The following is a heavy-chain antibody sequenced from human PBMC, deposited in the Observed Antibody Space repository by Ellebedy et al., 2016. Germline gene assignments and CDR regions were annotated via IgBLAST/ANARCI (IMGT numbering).Heavy chain of an antibody. Sequence: GESLKISCAASGFTVSSNYMSWVRQAPGKGLEWVSVIYSGGSTYYADSVKGRFTISRDNSKNTLYLQMNSLRAEDTAVYYCARDLCPYDSSGYYSCSNGMDVWGQGTTVTVSS. J-gene: IGHJ6*02. D-gene: IGHD3-22*01. CDR1: GFTVSSNY. CDR3: ARDLCPYDSSGYYSCSNGMDV. CDR2: IYSGGST. V-gene: IGHV3-66*01.